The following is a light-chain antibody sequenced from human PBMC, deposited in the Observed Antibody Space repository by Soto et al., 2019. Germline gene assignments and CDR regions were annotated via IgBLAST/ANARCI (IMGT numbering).Light chain of an antibody. J-gene: IGLJ1*01. V-gene: IGLV1-47*02. CDR3: AVWDDSLSAYV. CDR1: SSNIGINY. Sequence: QSVLTQPPSASGTPGQRFTISCSGSSSNIGINYVYWYQQRPGTAPKLLIYTNDQRPSGVPDRFSGSKPGTSASLAISGLRSEDEGDYYCAVWDDSLSAYVFGTGTKVTVL. CDR2: TND.